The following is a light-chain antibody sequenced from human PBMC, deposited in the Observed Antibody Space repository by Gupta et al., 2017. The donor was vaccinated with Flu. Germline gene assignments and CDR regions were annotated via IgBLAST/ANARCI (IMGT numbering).Light chain of an antibody. V-gene: IGLV2-14*01. Sequence: QSALTQPASVFGSPGLSITIHCTGTSSDVGAYNYVSWYQQHPGKAPKLMIYEVTNRPSGVSNRFSGSKSDNTASLTISGLQTEDEADYFCASYTITSTWVFGGGTKVTVL. CDR3: ASYTITSTWV. CDR1: SSDVGAYNY. J-gene: IGLJ3*02. CDR2: EVT.